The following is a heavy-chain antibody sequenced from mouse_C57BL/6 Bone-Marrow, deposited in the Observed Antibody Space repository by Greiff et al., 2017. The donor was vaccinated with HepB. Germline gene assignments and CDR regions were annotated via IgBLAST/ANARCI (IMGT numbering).Heavy chain of an antibody. D-gene: IGHD1-1*01. Sequence: VQLQQSGAELARPGASVKLSCKASGYTFTSYGISWVKQRTGQGLEWIGEIYPRSGNTYYNEKFKGKAKLTADKSSSTAYMELRSLTSEDSAVYFCARLFITTVVDAMDYWGQGTSVTVSS. V-gene: IGHV1-81*01. J-gene: IGHJ4*01. CDR2: IYPRSGNT. CDR1: GYTFTSYG. CDR3: ARLFITTVVDAMDY.